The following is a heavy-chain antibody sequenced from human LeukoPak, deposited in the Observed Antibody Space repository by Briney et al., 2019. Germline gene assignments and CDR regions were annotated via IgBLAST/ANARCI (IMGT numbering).Heavy chain of an antibody. D-gene: IGHD6-25*01. V-gene: IGHV1-3*01. CDR2: INAGNGNT. CDR1: GYTFINYA. CDR3: ARDPLRGYHDY. J-gene: IGHJ4*02. Sequence: ASVKISCKASGYTFINYAIHWVRQAPGQRLEWMGWINAGNGNTKYSQNFQGRVAITRDTSASTAYMELSSLRSEDTAEYYCARDPLRGYHDYWGQGTLVTVSS.